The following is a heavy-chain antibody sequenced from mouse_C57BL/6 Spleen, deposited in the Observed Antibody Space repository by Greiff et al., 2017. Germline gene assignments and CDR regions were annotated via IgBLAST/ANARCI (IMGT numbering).Heavy chain of an antibody. CDR2: IYPGDGDT. CDR1: GYAFSSSW. D-gene: IGHD2-4*01. CDR3: ARWIYYDYGDYYAMDY. J-gene: IGHJ4*01. V-gene: IGHV1-82*01. Sequence: VKLKQSGPELVKPGASVKISCKASGYAFSSSWMNWVKQRPGKGLEWIGRIYPGDGDTNYNGKFKGKATLTADKSSSTAYMQLSSLTSEDSAVYFCARWIYYDYGDYYAMDYWGQGTSVTVSS.